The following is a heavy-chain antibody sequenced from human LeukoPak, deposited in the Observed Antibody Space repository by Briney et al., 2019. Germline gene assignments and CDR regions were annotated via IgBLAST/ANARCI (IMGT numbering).Heavy chain of an antibody. Sequence: ASVKVSCKASGYTFTGYYMHWVPQAPGQGLEWMGWINPNSGGTNYAQKFQGRVTMTRDTSTSTAYMELSRLRSDDTAVYYCARDSPQLYAFDIWGQGTMVTVSS. CDR3: ARDSPQLYAFDI. CDR2: INPNSGGT. D-gene: IGHD5-24*01. CDR1: GYTFTGYY. V-gene: IGHV1-2*02. J-gene: IGHJ3*02.